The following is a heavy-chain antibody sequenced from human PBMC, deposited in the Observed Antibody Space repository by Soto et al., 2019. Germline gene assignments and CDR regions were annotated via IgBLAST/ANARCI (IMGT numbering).Heavy chain of an antibody. J-gene: IGHJ6*02. CDR2: IYYSGST. Sequence: QLLESGPGLVKPSETLSLTCTVSGGSISSSSYYWGWIRQPPGKGLEWIGSIYYSGSTYYNPSLKSRVTISVDTSKNQFSLKLSSVTAADTAVYYCARHGTEYDYVWGRRPGGMDVWGQGTTVTVSS. V-gene: IGHV4-39*01. CDR3: ARHGTEYDYVWGRRPGGMDV. CDR1: GGSISSSSYY. D-gene: IGHD3-16*01.